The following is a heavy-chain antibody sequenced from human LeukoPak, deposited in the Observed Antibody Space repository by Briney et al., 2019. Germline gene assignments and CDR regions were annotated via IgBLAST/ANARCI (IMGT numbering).Heavy chain of an antibody. V-gene: IGHV4-34*01. CDR2: INHSGST. D-gene: IGHD2-15*01. CDR1: GGSFSGYY. Sequence: SETLSLTCAVYGGSFSGYYWSWIRQPPGKGLEWIGEINHSGSTNYNPSLKSRVTISVDTSKNQFSLKLSSVTAADTAVYYCAGYSEYDAFDIWGQKTMGTVSS. J-gene: IGHJ3*02. CDR3: AGYSEYDAFDI.